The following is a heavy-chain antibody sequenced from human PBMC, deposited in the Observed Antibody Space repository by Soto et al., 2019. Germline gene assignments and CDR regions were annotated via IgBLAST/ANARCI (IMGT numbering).Heavy chain of an antibody. D-gene: IGHD3-9*01. J-gene: IGHJ5*02. CDR1: GFTFSSYA. CDR2: ISGSGGST. Sequence: GGSLRLSCAASGFTFSSYAMSWVRQAPGKGLEWVSAISGSGGSTYYADSVKGRFTISRDNSKNTLYLQMNSLRAEDTAVYYCAKDRDGFEVVNWFDTWGQGTLVTVSS. V-gene: IGHV3-23*01. CDR3: AKDRDGFEVVNWFDT.